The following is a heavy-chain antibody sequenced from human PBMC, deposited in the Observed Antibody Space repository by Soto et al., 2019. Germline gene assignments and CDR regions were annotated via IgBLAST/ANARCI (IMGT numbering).Heavy chain of an antibody. J-gene: IGHJ4*02. CDR3: AKKRDGSRGFKY. D-gene: IGHD3-10*01. Sequence: QITLKESGPTLVKPTQTLTLTCTFSGFSFSVNGVAVGWIRQPPGQALEWLALIYWDDDQRYNPSLKDRLTIPKDTSRNPVVLKMTNMDPVETATYYCAKKRDGSRGFKYWGQGTLVTVSS. CDR1: GFSFSVNGVA. CDR2: IYWDDDQ. V-gene: IGHV2-5*02.